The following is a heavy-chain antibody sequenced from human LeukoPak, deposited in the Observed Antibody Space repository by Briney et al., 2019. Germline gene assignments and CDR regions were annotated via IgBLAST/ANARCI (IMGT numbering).Heavy chain of an antibody. Sequence: GESLKISCKGSGYSFTSYWIGWVRQMPGKGLEWMGIIYPGDSDTRYSPSFQGQVTISADKSISTAYLQWSSLKASDTAMYCCARHGGSGSYIYYMDVWGKGTTVTVSS. D-gene: IGHD3-10*01. V-gene: IGHV5-51*01. CDR3: ARHGGSGSYIYYMDV. J-gene: IGHJ6*03. CDR1: GYSFTSYW. CDR2: IYPGDSDT.